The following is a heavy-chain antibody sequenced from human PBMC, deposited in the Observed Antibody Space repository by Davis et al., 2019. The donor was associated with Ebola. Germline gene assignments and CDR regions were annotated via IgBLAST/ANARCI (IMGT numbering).Heavy chain of an antibody. CDR1: GDSVSSGG. J-gene: IGHJ6*02. D-gene: IGHD3-10*01. V-gene: IGHV6-1*01. Sequence: HSQTLSLTCAISGDSVSSGGWNWIRQSPSRGLEWLGRTYYSSKWYNDYAASVKSRITVNPDTSKNQFSLLLNSVTPEDTAIYYCVRGWFRSGMDVWGQGTTVTVSS. CDR2: TYYSSKWYN. CDR3: VRGWFRSGMDV.